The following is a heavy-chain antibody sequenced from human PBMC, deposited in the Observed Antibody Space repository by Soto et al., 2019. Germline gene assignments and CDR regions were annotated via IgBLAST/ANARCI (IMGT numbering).Heavy chain of an antibody. J-gene: IGHJ3*02. D-gene: IGHD3-9*01. CDR2: INHGGST. CDR3: ARTQWEDDMLTGRLWGAFEI. V-gene: IGHV4-30-2*01. Sequence: QLQLQESGSGLVRASQTLSLTCAVSGGSISSGGYSWSWIRLPPGKGLEWIGNINHGGSTYYNPSLKSRVSSSIDKSMNQFSLRLSCVAAADTAVYFCARTQWEDDMLTGRLWGAFEIWGLGIMVTVSS. CDR1: GGSISSGGYS.